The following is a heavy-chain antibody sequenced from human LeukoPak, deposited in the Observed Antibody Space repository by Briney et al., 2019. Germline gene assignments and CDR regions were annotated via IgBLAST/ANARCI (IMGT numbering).Heavy chain of an antibody. V-gene: IGHV4-59*12. CDR1: GDSISSYY. D-gene: IGHD2-15*01. Sequence: SETLSLTCTVSGDSISSYYWSWIRQPPGKGLEWIGYIFYSGTPNYNPSLKRRVTISLDTSKNQFSLKLNSVNVADTAVYYCARDSRGSPVASDCWGQGTLVTVSS. CDR2: IFYSGTP. J-gene: IGHJ4*02. CDR3: ARDSRGSPVASDC.